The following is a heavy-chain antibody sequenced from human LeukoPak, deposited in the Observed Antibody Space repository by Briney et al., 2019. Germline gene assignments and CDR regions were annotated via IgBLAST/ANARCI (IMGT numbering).Heavy chain of an antibody. CDR3: ARLTSVAGTRFILSY. J-gene: IGHJ4*02. CDR2: INPNSGGT. CDR1: GYTFTGYY. D-gene: IGHD6-19*01. Sequence: ASVKVSCKASGYTFTGYYMHWVRQAPGQGLEWMGWINPNSGGTNYAQKFQGRVTMTSDTSISTAYMELSRLRSDDTAVYYCARLTSVAGTRFILSYWGQGTLVTVSS. V-gene: IGHV1-2*02.